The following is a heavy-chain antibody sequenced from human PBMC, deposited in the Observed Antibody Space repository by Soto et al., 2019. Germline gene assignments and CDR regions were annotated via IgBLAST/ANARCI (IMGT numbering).Heavy chain of an antibody. V-gene: IGHV3-9*01. CDR3: AKDLSRSYYGSGSYSK. Sequence: EVQLVESGGGLVQPGRSLRLSCAASGFTFDDYAMHWVRQAPGKGLEWVSGISWNSGSIGYADSVKGRFTISRDNDKNSLYLQMNSLRAEDTALYYCAKDLSRSYYGSGSYSKWGQGTLVTVSS. J-gene: IGHJ4*02. CDR1: GFTFDDYA. D-gene: IGHD3-10*01. CDR2: ISWNSGSI.